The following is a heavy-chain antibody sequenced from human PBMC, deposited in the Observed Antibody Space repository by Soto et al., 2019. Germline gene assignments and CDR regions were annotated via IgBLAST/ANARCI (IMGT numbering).Heavy chain of an antibody. Sequence: EVQLVESGGGLVQPGGSLRLSCAASGFTFSSYSMNWVRQAPGKGLEWVSSISSSSSYIYYADSVKGRFTISRDNAKNSLYLQMNSLRAEDTAVYYCARDTLYCTNGVCYVYGMDVWGQGTTVTVSS. J-gene: IGHJ6*02. CDR1: GFTFSSYS. V-gene: IGHV3-21*01. CDR3: ARDTLYCTNGVCYVYGMDV. D-gene: IGHD2-8*01. CDR2: ISSSSSYI.